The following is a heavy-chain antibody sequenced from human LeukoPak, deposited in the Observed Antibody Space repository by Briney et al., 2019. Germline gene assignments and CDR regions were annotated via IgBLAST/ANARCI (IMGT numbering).Heavy chain of an antibody. Sequence: PGGSLRLFCAASGFTFSGYWMHWVRQAPGKGLVWVSCIKSDGSFTSIADSAKGRFTISRDNAKNTVYLQMNSLRAEDTAVYYCVRDNRSYNFDYWGQGTLVTVSS. CDR2: IKSDGSFT. V-gene: IGHV3-74*01. CDR3: VRDNRSYNFDY. CDR1: GFTFSGYW. D-gene: IGHD1-26*01. J-gene: IGHJ4*02.